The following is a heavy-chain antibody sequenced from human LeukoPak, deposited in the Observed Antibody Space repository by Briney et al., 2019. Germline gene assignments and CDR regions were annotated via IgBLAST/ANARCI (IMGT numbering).Heavy chain of an antibody. D-gene: IGHD3-3*01. J-gene: IGHJ4*02. CDR3: APGGLRFLEWLDDFDY. CDR2: IRSKGYGGTT. V-gene: IGHV3-49*04. CDR1: GFTFSSYA. Sequence: GGSLRLSCAASGFTFSSYALTWVRQAPGKGLEWISFIRSKGYGGTTDYAASVKGRFTISRDDSKGVLYLQMNSLRAEDTAVYYCAPGGLRFLEWLDDFDYWGQGTLVTVSS.